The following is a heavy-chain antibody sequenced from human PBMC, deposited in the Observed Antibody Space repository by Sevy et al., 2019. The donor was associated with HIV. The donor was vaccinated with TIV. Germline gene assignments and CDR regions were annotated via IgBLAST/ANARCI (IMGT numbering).Heavy chain of an antibody. CDR2: IYSGGST. CDR3: ASGYYYDSSGPPAAAFDI. Sequence: GGSLRLSCAASGFTVSSNYMSWVRQAPGKGLEWVSVIYSGGSTHYADSVKGRFTISRDNSKNTLYLQMNSLRAEDTAVYYCASGYYYDSSGPPAAAFDIWGQGTMVTVSS. CDR1: GFTVSSNY. D-gene: IGHD3-22*01. J-gene: IGHJ3*02. V-gene: IGHV3-53*01.